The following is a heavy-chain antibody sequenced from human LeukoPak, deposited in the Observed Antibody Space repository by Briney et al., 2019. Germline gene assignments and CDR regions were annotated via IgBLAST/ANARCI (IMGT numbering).Heavy chain of an antibody. Sequence: PGGSLRLSCVASGFIFLYYWMTWVRQAPGKGLEWVAKIKQDGSEKFYVDSVKGRFTISRDNAKNSLYLQMNSLRAEDTAVYYCARGREGHYFDYWGQGTLVIVSS. CDR3: ARGREGHYFDY. J-gene: IGHJ4*02. CDR1: GFIFLYYW. CDR2: IKQDGSEK. D-gene: IGHD5-24*01. V-gene: IGHV3-7*01.